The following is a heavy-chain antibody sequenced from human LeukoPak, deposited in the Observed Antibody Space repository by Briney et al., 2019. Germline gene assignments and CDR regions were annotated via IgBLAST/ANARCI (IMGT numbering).Heavy chain of an antibody. J-gene: IGHJ4*02. CDR3: ARGYSGYSY. CDR1: GFTFSSYE. CDR2: ISSSGSTI. V-gene: IGHV3-48*03. D-gene: IGHD5-12*01. Sequence: QPGGSLRLSCAASGFTFSSYEMNWVRQAPGKGLEWVSYISSSGSTIYYADSVKGRFTISRDNAKNSLFLQMNSLRAEDTALYYCARGYSGYSYWGQGTLVTVSS.